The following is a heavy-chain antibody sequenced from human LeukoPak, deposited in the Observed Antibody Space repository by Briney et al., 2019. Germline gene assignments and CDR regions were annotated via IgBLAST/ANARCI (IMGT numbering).Heavy chain of an antibody. V-gene: IGHV3-9*01. J-gene: IGHJ4*02. CDR3: AKEGSVCTNGICRYFDY. Sequence: SLRLSCAASGFTFRDSAMHWVRQVPGKGLEWVSSISWSSEYMYYADSVKGRFTISRDNAKNSLYLQMDSLRAEDTALYYCAKEGSVCTNGICRYFDYWGQGTLVTVSS. CDR2: ISWSSEYM. D-gene: IGHD2-8*01. CDR1: GFTFRDSA.